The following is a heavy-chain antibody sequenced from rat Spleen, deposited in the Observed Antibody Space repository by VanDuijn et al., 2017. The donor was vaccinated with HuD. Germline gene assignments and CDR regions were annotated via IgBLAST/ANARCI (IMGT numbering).Heavy chain of an antibody. CDR2: ISYDGSST. Sequence: EVQLVESGGGLVQPGRSLKLSCAASGFTFSNYYMAWVRQAPTKGLEWVATISYDGSSTYYRDSVKGRFTISRDNAKSTLYLQMDSLRSEDTATYYCATGGLDYWGQGVMATVSS. J-gene: IGHJ2*01. CDR1: GFTFSNYY. CDR3: ATGGLDY. V-gene: IGHV5S10*01.